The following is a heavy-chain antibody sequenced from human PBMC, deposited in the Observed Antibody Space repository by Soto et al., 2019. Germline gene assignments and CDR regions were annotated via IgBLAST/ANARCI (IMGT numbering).Heavy chain of an antibody. V-gene: IGHV3-30*18. Sequence: PGGSLRLSCAASGFTSSSYGMHWVRQAPGKGLEWVAVISYDGSNKYYADSVKGRFTISRDNSKNTPYLQMNSLRAEDTAVYYCAKDIVAIDYYYYGMDVWGQGTTVTVSS. J-gene: IGHJ6*02. D-gene: IGHD5-12*01. CDR2: ISYDGSNK. CDR1: GFTSSSYG. CDR3: AKDIVAIDYYYYGMDV.